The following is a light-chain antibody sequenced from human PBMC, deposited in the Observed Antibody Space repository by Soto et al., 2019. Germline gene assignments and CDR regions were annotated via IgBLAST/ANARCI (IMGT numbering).Light chain of an antibody. CDR1: QSVSSN. CDR2: AAS. CDR3: QQYGGSPRT. Sequence: EIVMTQSPATLSVSPGERATLSCRASQSVSSNLAWYQQRPGQAPRVLIYAASTRATGIPARFSGSGSGTDFTLTISRLEPEDFAVYYCQQYGGSPRTFGQGTKVDIK. J-gene: IGKJ1*01. V-gene: IGKV3-15*01.